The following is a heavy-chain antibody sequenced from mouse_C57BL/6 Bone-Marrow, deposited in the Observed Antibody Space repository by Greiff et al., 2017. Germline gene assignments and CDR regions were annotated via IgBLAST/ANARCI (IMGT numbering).Heavy chain of an antibody. CDR1: GYSITSGYY. V-gene: IGHV3-6*01. CDR2: ISYDGSN. CDR3: ARDYYGSSYYPFDY. J-gene: IGHJ2*01. D-gene: IGHD1-1*01. Sequence: ESGPGLVKPSQSLSLTCSVTGYSITSGYYWNWIRQFPGNKLEWMGYISYDGSNNYNPSLKNRISITRDTSKNQFFLKLNSVTTEDTATYYCARDYYGSSYYPFDYWGQGTTLTVSS.